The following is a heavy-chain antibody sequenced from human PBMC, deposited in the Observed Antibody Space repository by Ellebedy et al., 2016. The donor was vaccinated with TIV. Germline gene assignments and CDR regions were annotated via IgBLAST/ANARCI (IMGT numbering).Heavy chain of an antibody. CDR3: ARDQGWAYPGSTRFDY. Sequence: GESLKISCAASGFTFSSYSMNWVRQAPGKGLEWVSGISGGGDRAYYADSVKGRFTISRDNSKNTLYLQMNSLRAEDTAVYYCARDQGWAYPGSTRFDYWGQGTLVIVSS. J-gene: IGHJ4*03. D-gene: IGHD3-10*01. V-gene: IGHV3-23*01. CDR2: ISGGGDRA. CDR1: GFTFSSYS.